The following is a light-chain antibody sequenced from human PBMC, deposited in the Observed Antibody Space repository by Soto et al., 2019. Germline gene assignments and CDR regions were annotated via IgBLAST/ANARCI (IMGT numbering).Light chain of an antibody. Sequence: EIVLTQSPATLSLSTGERATLSCRASQSVSSALAWYHQKPGQAPRLLIYGASTRATGIPARFSGSGSGTEFTLTINSLQSEDFALYYCQQYNNWPRTFGQGSMV. J-gene: IGKJ1*01. CDR2: GAS. V-gene: IGKV3-15*01. CDR1: QSVSSA. CDR3: QQYNNWPRT.